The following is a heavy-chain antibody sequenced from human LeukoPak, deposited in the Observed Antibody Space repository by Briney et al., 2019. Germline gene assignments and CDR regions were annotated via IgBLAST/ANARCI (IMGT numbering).Heavy chain of an antibody. J-gene: IGHJ4*02. Sequence: SQTLSLTCAVYGGSFSGYYWSWIRQPPGKGLEWIGEINHSGSTNYNPSLKSRVTISVDTSKNQFSLKLSSVTAADTAVYYCARGRGSSSWYYFDYWGQGTLVTVSS. CDR1: GGSFSGYY. CDR3: ARGRGSSSWYYFDY. CDR2: INHSGST. D-gene: IGHD6-13*01. V-gene: IGHV4-34*01.